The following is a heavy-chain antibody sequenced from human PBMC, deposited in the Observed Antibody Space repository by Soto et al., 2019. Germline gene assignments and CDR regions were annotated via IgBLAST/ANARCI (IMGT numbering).Heavy chain of an antibody. CDR2: IYYSGST. J-gene: IGHJ4*02. Sequence: KPSETLSLTCTVSGGSISSYYWSWIRQPPGKGLEWIGYIYYSGSTNYNPSLKSRVTISVDTSKNQLSLKLSSVTAADTAVYYCARQAQYYGSGSYYPPYYFDYWGQGTLVTVSS. V-gene: IGHV4-59*08. CDR3: ARQAQYYGSGSYYPPYYFDY. D-gene: IGHD3-10*01. CDR1: GGSISSYY.